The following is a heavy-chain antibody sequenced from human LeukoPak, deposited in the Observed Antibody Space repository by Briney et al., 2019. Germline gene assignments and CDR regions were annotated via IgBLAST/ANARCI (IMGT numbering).Heavy chain of an antibody. CDR1: GFTFSSYG. J-gene: IGHJ3*02. Sequence: SGGSLRLSCAASGFTFSSYGMHWVRQAPGKGLEWVAVISYDGSNKYYADSVKGRFTISRGNSKNTLYLQMSSLRAEDTAVYYCAKDKTRITDAFDIWGQGTMVTVSS. CDR3: AKDKTRITDAFDI. D-gene: IGHD1-14*01. V-gene: IGHV3-30*18. CDR2: ISYDGSNK.